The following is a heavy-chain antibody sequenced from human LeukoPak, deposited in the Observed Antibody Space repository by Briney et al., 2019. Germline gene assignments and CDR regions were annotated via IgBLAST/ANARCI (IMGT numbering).Heavy chain of an antibody. D-gene: IGHD2-15*01. V-gene: IGHV1-18*04. Sequence: ASVKVFCKASGYTFTSYGISWVRQAPGQGLEWMRWISAYNGNTNYAQKLQGRVTMTTDTSTSTAYMELRSLRSDDTAVYYCARDQSWRYCSGGSCSWRFDYWGQGTLVTVSS. CDR3: ARDQSWRYCSGGSCSWRFDY. CDR2: ISAYNGNT. J-gene: IGHJ4*02. CDR1: GYTFTSYG.